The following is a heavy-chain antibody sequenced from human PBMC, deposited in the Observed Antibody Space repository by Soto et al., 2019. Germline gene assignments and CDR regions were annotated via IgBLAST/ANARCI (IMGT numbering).Heavy chain of an antibody. CDR2: ISSSSSYI. Sequence: GGSLRLSCAASGFTFSSYSMNWVRQAPGKGLEWVSSISSSSSYIYCADSVKGRFTISRDNAKNSLYLQMNSLRAEDTAVYYCARAAVAGTVSVGYWGQGTLVTVSS. CDR1: GFTFSSYS. D-gene: IGHD6-19*01. CDR3: ARAAVAGTVSVGY. V-gene: IGHV3-21*01. J-gene: IGHJ4*02.